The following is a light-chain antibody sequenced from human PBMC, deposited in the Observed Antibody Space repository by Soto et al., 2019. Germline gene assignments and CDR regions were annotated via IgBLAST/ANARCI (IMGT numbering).Light chain of an antibody. V-gene: IGLV2-11*01. CDR1: SSDVGGYNY. CDR3: CSYAGSLYV. CDR2: DVS. J-gene: IGLJ1*01. Sequence: QSVLTQPRSVSGSPGQSVTISCTGTSSDVGGYNYVSWYQQHPGKAPKLMIYDVSKRPSGVPDRFSGSKSGNTASLPISGLQAEDEADYYCCSYAGSLYVFGTGTKVTVL.